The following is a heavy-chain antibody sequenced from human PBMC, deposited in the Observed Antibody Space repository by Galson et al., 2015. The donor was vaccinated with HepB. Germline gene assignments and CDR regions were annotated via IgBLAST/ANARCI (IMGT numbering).Heavy chain of an antibody. V-gene: IGHV3-48*03. Sequence: SLRLSCAASGFTFSSYEMNWVRQAPGKGLEWVSYISSSSSYTNYADSVKGRFTISRDNFKNTLYLQMNSLRLEGTAVYYCAKDYLGSSWTFDYWGQGTLVAVSS. D-gene: IGHD6-13*01. J-gene: IGHJ4*02. CDR2: ISSSSSYT. CDR1: GFTFSSYE. CDR3: AKDYLGSSWTFDY.